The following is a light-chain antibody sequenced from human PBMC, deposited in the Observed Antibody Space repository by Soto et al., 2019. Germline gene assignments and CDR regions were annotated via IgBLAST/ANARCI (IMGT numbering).Light chain of an antibody. Sequence: DIQMTQSPSTLSASVGDRVTITCRASQSISSWLAWYQQKPGKAPKLLIYKASSLESGVPSRFSGSGSGTEFTLTISSLQPDDFATYYCQQYNSYPWTFGQGTKLVIK. J-gene: IGKJ2*02. CDR2: KAS. CDR1: QSISSW. CDR3: QQYNSYPWT. V-gene: IGKV1-5*03.